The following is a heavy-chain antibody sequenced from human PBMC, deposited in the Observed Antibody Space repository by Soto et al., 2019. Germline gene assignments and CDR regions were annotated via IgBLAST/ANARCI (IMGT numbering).Heavy chain of an antibody. D-gene: IGHD6-19*01. CDR3: ARVEHNSGWRIFDY. Sequence: QVQLQESGPGLVKPSGTLSLSCAVSGDSISNDSWWSWIRQPPGKGLEWIGDIYHSGRTNYSPSLRSRVTISVDTSKNHFSLRLESVTAADTAFYFCARVEHNSGWRIFDYWGQGSLITVSS. CDR1: GDSISNDSW. J-gene: IGHJ4*02. CDR2: IYHSGRT. V-gene: IGHV4-4*02.